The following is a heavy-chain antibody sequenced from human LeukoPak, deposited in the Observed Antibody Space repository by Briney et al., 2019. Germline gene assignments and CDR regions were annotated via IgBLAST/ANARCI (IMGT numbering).Heavy chain of an antibody. Sequence: SGPTLVNPTQTLTLTCTFSGFSLSTSGVGVGWIRQPPGKALEWLALIYWDDDKRYSPSLKSRLTITKDTSKNQVVLTMTNMDPVDTATYYCVHSIGMITFGGVIANWFDPWGQGTLVTVSS. CDR1: GFSLSTSGVG. J-gene: IGHJ5*02. CDR2: IYWDDDK. CDR3: VHSIGMITFGGVIANWFDP. V-gene: IGHV2-5*02. D-gene: IGHD3-16*02.